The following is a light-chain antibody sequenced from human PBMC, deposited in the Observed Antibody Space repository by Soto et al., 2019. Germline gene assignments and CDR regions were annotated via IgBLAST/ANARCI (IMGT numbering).Light chain of an antibody. Sequence: QSALTQPRSVSGSPGQSVTISCTGTSSDVGGYNFVSWYQHHPGKAPKLMIYDVTKRPSGVPDRFSGSKSGNTASLTISGLQSEDAAGYYCCSYAGSYTLLFGGGTKLTVL. V-gene: IGLV2-11*01. CDR1: SSDVGGYNF. CDR3: CSYAGSYTLL. J-gene: IGLJ3*02. CDR2: DVT.